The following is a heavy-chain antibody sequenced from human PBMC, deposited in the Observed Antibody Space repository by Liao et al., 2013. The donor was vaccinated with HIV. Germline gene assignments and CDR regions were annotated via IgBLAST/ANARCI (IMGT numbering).Heavy chain of an antibody. Sequence: QVYLQESGPGLVKPSQTLSLTCTVSGGSISSYYWSWIRQPAGKGLEWIGRISSSGSANYNPSLKSRVTMSLDTSKNQFSLNLNSVTAADTAVYYCARERGFFDNWGQGTLVSVSS. CDR3: ARERGFFDN. J-gene: IGHJ4*02. CDR2: ISSSGSA. CDR1: GGSISSYY. D-gene: IGHD3-10*01. V-gene: IGHV4-4*07.